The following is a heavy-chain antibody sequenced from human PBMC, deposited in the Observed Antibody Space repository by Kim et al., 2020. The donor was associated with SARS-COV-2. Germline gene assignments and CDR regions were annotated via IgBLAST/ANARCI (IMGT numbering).Heavy chain of an antibody. CDR3: AISRDGYNLGGFDP. V-gene: IGHV3-7*03. Sequence: DSVKGRVTIARDNAKNSLYLQWNSLRAEDTAVYYCAISRDGYNLGGFDPWGQGTLVTVSS. J-gene: IGHJ5*02. D-gene: IGHD5-12*01.